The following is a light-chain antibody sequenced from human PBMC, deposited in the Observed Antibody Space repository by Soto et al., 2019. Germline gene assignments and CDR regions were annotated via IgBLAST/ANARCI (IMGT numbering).Light chain of an antibody. V-gene: IGKV3-20*01. J-gene: IGKJ1*01. CDR3: QQYGSSPWT. CDR2: GAS. Sequence: EIVLTQSPGTLSLSPGERATLSCRASQTVGSGYLAWYQQKPGQAPRLLIYGASSRATGIPDRFSGSGSGTDFTLTVSRLEPEDFAVYHGQQYGSSPWTFGQGTKVEIK. CDR1: QTVGSGY.